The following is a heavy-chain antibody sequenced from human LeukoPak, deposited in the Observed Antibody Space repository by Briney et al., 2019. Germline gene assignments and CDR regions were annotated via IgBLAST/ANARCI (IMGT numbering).Heavy chain of an antibody. CDR1: DGSLSSGYYY. CDR3: AREITFGGVIGY. CDR2: INHSGST. D-gene: IGHD3-16*02. J-gene: IGHJ4*02. V-gene: IGHV4-39*07. Sequence: SETLSLTCSVSDGSLSSGYYYWAWIRQPPGKGPEWIGEINHSGSTNYNPSLKSRVTISVDTSKNQFSLKLSSVTAADTAVYYCAREITFGGVIGYWGQGTLVTVSS.